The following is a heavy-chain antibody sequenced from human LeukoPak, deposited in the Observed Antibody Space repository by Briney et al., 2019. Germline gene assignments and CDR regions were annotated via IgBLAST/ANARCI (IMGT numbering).Heavy chain of an antibody. CDR1: WLPFIAHW. J-gene: IGHJ4*02. D-gene: IGHD3-22*01. CDR2: INTDGSTT. Sequence: GPLRLSSPASWLPFIAHWMHWVGPAPGKGLVWVSRINTDGSTTNYADSVKGRFTISRDNAKNTLYLQMDSLRAGDTAVYYCARVLWSRGYCYYFDYWGQGNLVSVSS. V-gene: IGHV3-74*01. CDR3: ARVLWSRGYCYYFDY.